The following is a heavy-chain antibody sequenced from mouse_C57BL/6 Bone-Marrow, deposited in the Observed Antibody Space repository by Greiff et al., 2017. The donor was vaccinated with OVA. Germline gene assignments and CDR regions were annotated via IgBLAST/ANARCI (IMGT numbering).Heavy chain of an antibody. V-gene: IGHV7-3*01. CDR1: GFTFTDYY. D-gene: IGHD1-1*01. CDR3: ARSGSLDY. Sequence: EVHLVESGGGLVQPGGSLSLSCAASGFTFTDYYMSWVRQPPGKALEWLGFIRNKANGYTTDYSASVKGRFTISRDNAQSILYLQRNALRAEDSATYYCARSGSLDYWGQGTTLTVSS. CDR2: IRNKANGYTT. J-gene: IGHJ2*01.